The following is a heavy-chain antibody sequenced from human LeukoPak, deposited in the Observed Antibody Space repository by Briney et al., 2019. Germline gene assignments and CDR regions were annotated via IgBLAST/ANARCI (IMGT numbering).Heavy chain of an antibody. CDR1: GSTVSNKY. CDR3: ARVQGSGLFRWY. D-gene: IGHD2-15*01. J-gene: IGHJ4*02. V-gene: IGHV3-66*01. Sequence: GGSLRLSCATSGSTVSNKYMTWVRQAPGKGLEWVSVIYSDDSTYYADSVRGRFTISRDNTKNTLYLQMNSLRAEDTAVYYCARVQGSGLFRWYWGQGTLVTVSS. CDR2: IYSDDST.